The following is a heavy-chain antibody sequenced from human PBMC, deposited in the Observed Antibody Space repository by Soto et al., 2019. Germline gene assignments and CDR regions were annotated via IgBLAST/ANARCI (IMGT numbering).Heavy chain of an antibody. D-gene: IGHD6-13*01. Sequence: GGSLRLSCAASGFTFSDYYMSWIRQAPGKGLEWVSYISSSSSYTNYADSVKGRFTISRDNAKNSLYLQMNSLRAEDTAVYYCARAKHVSSSWHYYYGMDVWGQGTTVNVSS. CDR2: ISSSSSYT. V-gene: IGHV3-11*05. J-gene: IGHJ6*02. CDR1: GFTFSDYY. CDR3: ARAKHVSSSWHYYYGMDV.